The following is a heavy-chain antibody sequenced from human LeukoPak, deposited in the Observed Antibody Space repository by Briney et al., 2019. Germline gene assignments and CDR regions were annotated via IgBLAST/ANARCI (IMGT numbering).Heavy chain of an antibody. D-gene: IGHD5-18*01. CDR2: INAGNGNT. J-gene: IGHJ5*02. V-gene: IGHV1-3*01. CDR1: GYTFTSYA. Sequence: ASVKVSCKASGYTFTSYAMHWVRQAPGQRLEWMGWINAGNGNTKYSQKFQGRVTITRDTSASTAYMELSSLRSEDTAVYYCARDGDVDTAMVTNWFDPWGQETLVTVSS. CDR3: ARDGDVDTAMVTNWFDP.